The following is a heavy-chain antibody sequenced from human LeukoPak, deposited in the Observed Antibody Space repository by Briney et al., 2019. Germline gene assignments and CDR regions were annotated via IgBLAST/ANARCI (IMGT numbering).Heavy chain of an antibody. Sequence: GRSLRLSCAASGFTFSSYGMHWVRQAPGKGLEWVAVISYEGSNKYYADSVKGRFTISRDNSKNTLYLQMNSLRAEDTAVYYCAKAFRRITMIVVAPEADYWGQGTLVTVSS. D-gene: IGHD3-22*01. CDR1: GFTFSSYG. V-gene: IGHV3-30*18. CDR2: ISYEGSNK. CDR3: AKAFRRITMIVVAPEADY. J-gene: IGHJ4*02.